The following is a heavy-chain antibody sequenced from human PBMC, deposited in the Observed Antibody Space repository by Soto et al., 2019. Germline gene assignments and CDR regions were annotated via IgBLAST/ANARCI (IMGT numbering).Heavy chain of an antibody. CDR1: GVSFSGYY. V-gene: IGHV4-34*01. Sequence: TSETLSLTCAVYGVSFSGYYWSWIRQPPGKGLEWIGEINHSGSTNYNPSLKSRVTISVDTSKNQFSLKLSSVTAADTAVYYCARVSGYCSGGSCYSTSFQHWGQGTLVTVSS. CDR3: ARVSGYCSGGSCYSTSFQH. D-gene: IGHD2-15*01. CDR2: INHSGST. J-gene: IGHJ1*01.